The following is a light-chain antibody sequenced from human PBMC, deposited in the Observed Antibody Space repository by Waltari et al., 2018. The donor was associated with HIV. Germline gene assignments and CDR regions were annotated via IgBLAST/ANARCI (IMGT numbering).Light chain of an antibody. Sequence: SVLTQPPSASWTPGQRVTISRSGSTPNIGSNSVFWYQHLPGTAPKPLIHRNNQRPSGVPDRFSGSTSGTSASLAISGLRSEDEAEYYCVVWDDTLRGVIFGGGTKVAVL. CDR2: RNN. V-gene: IGLV1-47*01. J-gene: IGLJ2*01. CDR1: TPNIGSNS. CDR3: VVWDDTLRGVI.